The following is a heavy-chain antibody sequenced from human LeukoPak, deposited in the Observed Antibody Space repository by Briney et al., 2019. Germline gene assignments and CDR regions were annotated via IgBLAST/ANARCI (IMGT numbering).Heavy chain of an antibody. CDR3: ATPPVEMPH. Sequence: PGGSLRLSCAASGFTFSNFAMSWVRQAPGKGLEWVSSISASGGTTYYADSVKGRFTISRDNSKNTLYLQMNSLRAEDTAVYYCATPPVEMPHWGQGTLVTVSS. CDR2: ISASGGTT. J-gene: IGHJ4*02. V-gene: IGHV3-23*01. CDR1: GFTFSNFA. D-gene: IGHD5-24*01.